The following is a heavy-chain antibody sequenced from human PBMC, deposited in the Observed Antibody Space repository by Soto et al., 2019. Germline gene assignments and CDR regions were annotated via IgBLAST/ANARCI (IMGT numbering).Heavy chain of an antibody. CDR1: GGSLSGYY. Sequence: PSEALSLTCAVYGGSLSGYYWSWIRQPPGKGLEWIGEINHSGTTNYNPSLKSRVTISVDTSKNQISLKLSSVTAADTAVYYCARESIAVRPVGHWGQGTQVTVSS. CDR3: ARESIAVRPVGH. V-gene: IGHV4-34*01. D-gene: IGHD6-6*01. CDR2: INHSGTT. J-gene: IGHJ4*02.